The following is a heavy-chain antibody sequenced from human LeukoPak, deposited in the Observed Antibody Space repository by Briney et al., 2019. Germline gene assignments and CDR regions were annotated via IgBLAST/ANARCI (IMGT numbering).Heavy chain of an antibody. D-gene: IGHD6-19*01. J-gene: IGHJ4*02. Sequence: ASVKVSCKASGYTFTGYYMHWVRQAPGQGLEWMGWINPNSGGTNYAQKFQGWVTMTRDTSISTAYMELSRLRSDDTAVYYCARNLVSGGWLPFDYWGQGTLVTVSS. CDR3: ARNLVSGGWLPFDY. CDR2: INPNSGGT. CDR1: GYTFTGYY. V-gene: IGHV1-2*04.